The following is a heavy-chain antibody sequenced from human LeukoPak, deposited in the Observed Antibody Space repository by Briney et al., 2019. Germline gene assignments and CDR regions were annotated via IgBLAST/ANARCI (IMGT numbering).Heavy chain of an antibody. Sequence: GGSLRLSCAASGFTFSSDWMHWVRQAPGKGLEWVANIKQDGSEKYYVDSVKGRFTISRDNAKNSLYLQMNSLRAEDTAVYYCARDFRMVRGVGGAFDIWGQGTMVTVSS. D-gene: IGHD3-10*01. CDR2: IKQDGSEK. J-gene: IGHJ3*02. V-gene: IGHV3-7*01. CDR3: ARDFRMVRGVGGAFDI. CDR1: GFTFSSDW.